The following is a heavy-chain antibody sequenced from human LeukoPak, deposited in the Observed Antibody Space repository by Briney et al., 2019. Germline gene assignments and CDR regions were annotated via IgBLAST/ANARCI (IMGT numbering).Heavy chain of an antibody. V-gene: IGHV4-39*07. D-gene: IGHD4-23*01. CDR3: AREDYGGNSAFDP. CDR2: IYYSGST. Sequence: SETLSLTCTVSGGSISSSSYYWGWIRQPPGKGLEWIGSIYYSGSTYYNPSLKSRVTISVDTSKNQFSLKLSSVTAADTAVYYCAREDYGGNSAFDPWGQGTLVTVSS. CDR1: GGSISSSSYY. J-gene: IGHJ5*02.